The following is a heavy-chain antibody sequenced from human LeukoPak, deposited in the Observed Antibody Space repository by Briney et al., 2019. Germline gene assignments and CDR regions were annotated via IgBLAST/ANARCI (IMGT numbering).Heavy chain of an antibody. CDR3: ARLPLATARYYFDY. J-gene: IGHJ4*02. Sequence: GGSLTLSCAASGFPYSTYWMRWVPQVPGEGLEWVANIMQDGSENYYVDSVRGRFTISRDNAKNSLYLQMNSLRAEDTAVYYCARLPLATARYYFDYWGQGALVTVSS. CDR1: GFPYSTYW. D-gene: IGHD4-17*01. CDR2: IMQDGSEN. V-gene: IGHV3-7*01.